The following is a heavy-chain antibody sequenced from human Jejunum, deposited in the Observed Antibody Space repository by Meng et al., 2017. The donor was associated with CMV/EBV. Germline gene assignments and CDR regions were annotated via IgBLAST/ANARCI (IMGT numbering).Heavy chain of an antibody. J-gene: IGHJ5*02. V-gene: IGHV3-48*03. Sequence: VSEFGLSVDEMHWVRQAPGKGLEWLSHISTNGRFSHYADTVKGRFTISRDIAKNSLYLQMNSLRAEDTAVYYCARDEGTHGWFDPWGQGTLVTVSS. D-gene: IGHD3-10*01. CDR3: ARDEGTHGWFDP. CDR1: EFGLSVDE. CDR2: ISTNGRFS.